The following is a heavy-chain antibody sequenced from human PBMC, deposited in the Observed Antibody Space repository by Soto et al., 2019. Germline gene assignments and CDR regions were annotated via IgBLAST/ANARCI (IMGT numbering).Heavy chain of an antibody. Sequence: SETLSLTCTVSGGSISSDSYYWGWIRQSPEKGLEWIASISYSGSTYYNPTLKSRLIISVDTSKSQFSLKLTSVNAADTAVYYCTRGGDAYKNGHWGQGTLVTVSS. CDR3: TRGGDAYKNGH. V-gene: IGHV4-39*07. J-gene: IGHJ4*02. D-gene: IGHD2-21*01. CDR2: ISYSGST. CDR1: GGSISSDSYY.